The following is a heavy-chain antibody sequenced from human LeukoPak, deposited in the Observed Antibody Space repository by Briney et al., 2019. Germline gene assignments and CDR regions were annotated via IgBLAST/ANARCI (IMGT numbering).Heavy chain of an antibody. V-gene: IGHV4-39*01. D-gene: IGHD3-10*01. CDR3: ARHSVTIYGSGSYPHELNWFDP. CDR2: IYYSGST. CDR1: GGSISSSSYY. J-gene: IGHJ5*02. Sequence: SETLSLTCTVSGGSISSSSYYWGWIRQPPGKGLEWIGSIYYSGSTYYNPSLKSRVTISVDTSKNQFSLKLSSVTAADTAVYYCARHSVTIYGSGSYPHELNWFDPWGQGTLVTVSS.